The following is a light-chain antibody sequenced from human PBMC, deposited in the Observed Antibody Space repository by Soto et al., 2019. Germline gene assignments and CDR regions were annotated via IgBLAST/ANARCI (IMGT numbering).Light chain of an antibody. CDR3: QQYRT. J-gene: IGKJ1*01. CDR2: KAS. CDR1: QSISSW. V-gene: IGKV1-5*03. Sequence: DIQMTQSPSTLSASVGDRVTITCRASQSISSWLAWYQQKPGKAPKLLIYKASSLESGAPSRFSGSGSGTEFTLTISSLQPDDFATYYCQQYRTFGQGTKVDIK.